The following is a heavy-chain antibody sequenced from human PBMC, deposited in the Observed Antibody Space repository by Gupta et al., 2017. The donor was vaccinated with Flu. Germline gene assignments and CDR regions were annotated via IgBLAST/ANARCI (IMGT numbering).Heavy chain of an antibody. V-gene: IGHV3-23*01. J-gene: IGHJ4*02. CDR1: GVSFSTYA. Sequence: LSCVASGVSFSTYAMNWVRLAPGRGLEWVSTITASQGTTYYADSVKGRFAISRDNSRETLYLQMNSLRVDDTAIYYCTRGIGDYDYWGQGAQVTVSS. CDR3: TRGIGDYDY. CDR2: ITASQGTT. D-gene: IGHD3-16*01.